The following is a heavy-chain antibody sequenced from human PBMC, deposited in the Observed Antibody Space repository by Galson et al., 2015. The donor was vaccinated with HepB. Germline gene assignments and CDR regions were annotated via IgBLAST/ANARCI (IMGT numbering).Heavy chain of an antibody. CDR2: ISSKASSYAT. Sequence: SLRLSCAASGFTFSGSGIHWVRQTSGKGLEWVGRISSKASSYATAYAASVKGRFTISRDDSKNTAYLHMKSLKTEDTAVYYCIRMADLSGYSSSWGQGTLVTVSS. CDR3: IRMADLSGYSSS. V-gene: IGHV3-73*01. D-gene: IGHD6-13*01. J-gene: IGHJ4*02. CDR1: GFTFSGSG.